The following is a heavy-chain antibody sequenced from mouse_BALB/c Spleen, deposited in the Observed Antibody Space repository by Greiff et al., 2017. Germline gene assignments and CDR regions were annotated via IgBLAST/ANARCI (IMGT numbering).Heavy chain of an antibody. Sequence: QVQLKQSGPGLVQPSQSLSITCTVSGFSLTSYGVHWVRQSPGKGLEWLGVIWSGGSTDYNAAFISRLSISKDNSKSQVFFKMNSLQANDTAIYYCAGGLRQRGYYYAMDYWGQGTSVTVSS. D-gene: IGHD2-4*01. CDR2: IWSGGST. CDR1: GFSLTSYG. J-gene: IGHJ4*01. V-gene: IGHV2-2*02. CDR3: AGGLRQRGYYYAMDY.